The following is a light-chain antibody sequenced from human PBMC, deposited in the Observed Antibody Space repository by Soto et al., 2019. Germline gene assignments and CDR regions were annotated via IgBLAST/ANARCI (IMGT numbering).Light chain of an antibody. CDR3: QQYNNWPPIT. CDR2: GAS. Sequence: ETVMTQSPSTLSVSPGERATLSCRASQSVSSKLAWHQQKPGQAPRLLIYGASTRATGIPARFSGSGSGTEFTLSISSLQSEDSAVYYCQQYNNWPPITFGQGTRLEIK. CDR1: QSVSSK. V-gene: IGKV3D-15*01. J-gene: IGKJ5*01.